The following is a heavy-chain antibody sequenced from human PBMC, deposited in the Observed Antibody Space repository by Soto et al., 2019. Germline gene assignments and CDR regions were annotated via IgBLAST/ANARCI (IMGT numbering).Heavy chain of an antibody. Sequence: APVKVSCKASGYTFTSYGISWVRQAPGQRLEWMGWMNPNNGNTGYAQKFQGRVTMTRNTSISTAYMELSSLRSEDTAVYYCATSKAEPAAIFYYYYYMDVWGKGTTVTVSS. V-gene: IGHV1-8*02. CDR1: GYTFTSYG. J-gene: IGHJ6*03. CDR3: ATSKAEPAAIFYYYYYMDV. D-gene: IGHD2-2*01. CDR2: MNPNNGNT.